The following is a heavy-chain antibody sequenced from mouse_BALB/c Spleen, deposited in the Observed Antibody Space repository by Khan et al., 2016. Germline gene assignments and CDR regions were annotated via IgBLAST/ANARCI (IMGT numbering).Heavy chain of an antibody. CDR1: GYAFSSYW. CDR3: TEGTPLDY. CDR2: IYPGDGDT. D-gene: IGHD2-14*01. Sequence: QVQLQQSGAELVRPGSSVKISCKASGYAFSSYWMNWVKQRPGQGLEWIGQIYPGDGDTHYNGKFKGKATLTADKSSSTAYMQLSRLTSGDSADYFCTEGTPLDYWGQGTLVTVSA. V-gene: IGHV1-80*01. J-gene: IGHJ3*01.